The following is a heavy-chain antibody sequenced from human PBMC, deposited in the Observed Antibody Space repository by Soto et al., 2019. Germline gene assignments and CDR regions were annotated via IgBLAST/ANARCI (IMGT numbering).Heavy chain of an antibody. V-gene: IGHV4-59*08. CDR2: IYGSGGT. CDR3: ARFNPDGHKSLDY. J-gene: IGHJ4*02. CDR1: GCSISDYF. Sequence: PSETVSLTCTVSGCSISDYFWSWIRQPPGEGLEYIGYIYGSGGTNYNPSLKSRVAITVDTSQSHFSLKLSSVTAADTAVYYCARFNPDGHKSLDYWGLGTLVTVS.